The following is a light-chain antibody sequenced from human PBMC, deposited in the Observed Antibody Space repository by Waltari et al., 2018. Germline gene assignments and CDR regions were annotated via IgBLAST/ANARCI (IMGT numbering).Light chain of an antibody. CDR3: SSYKGSSTLYV. Sequence: QSALTQPASVSGSPGQSITISCTGTSSDIGAYSSVSWYQQHPGKAPKLMIYDVPKRPCGFSHRLPGSNSGSTASLTISRIQSEDEADYYCSSYKGSSTLYVVGTGTKVTVL. J-gene: IGLJ1*01. V-gene: IGLV2-14*01. CDR1: SSDIGAYSS. CDR2: DVP.